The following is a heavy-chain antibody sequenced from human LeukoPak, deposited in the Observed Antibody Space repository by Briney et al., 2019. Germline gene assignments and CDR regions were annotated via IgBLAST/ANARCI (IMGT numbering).Heavy chain of an antibody. CDR1: GFTFSSYA. J-gene: IGHJ1*01. CDR3: AEVGVAAGYFQH. V-gene: IGHV3-23*01. D-gene: IGHD2-15*01. Sequence: GGSLRLSCAASGFTFSSYAMSWVRQAPRKGLEWVSAISGSGGSTYYADSVKGRFTISRDNSKNTLYLQMNSLRAEDTAVYYCAEVGVAAGYFQHWGQGTLVTVSS. CDR2: ISGSGGST.